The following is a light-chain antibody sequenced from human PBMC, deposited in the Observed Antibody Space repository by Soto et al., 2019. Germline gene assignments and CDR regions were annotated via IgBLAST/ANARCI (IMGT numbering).Light chain of an antibody. CDR3: QSVDSSGSYVV. V-gene: IGLV3-25*03. Sequence: SYELTQPPSVSVSPGQTARITCSGDALPKRYAYWYQQKPGQAPVLVIYKDSERPSGIPERFSGSTSGTTVTLTISGVQAEDEADYYCQSVDSSGSYVVFGGGTKVTVL. CDR1: ALPKRY. J-gene: IGLJ2*01. CDR2: KDS.